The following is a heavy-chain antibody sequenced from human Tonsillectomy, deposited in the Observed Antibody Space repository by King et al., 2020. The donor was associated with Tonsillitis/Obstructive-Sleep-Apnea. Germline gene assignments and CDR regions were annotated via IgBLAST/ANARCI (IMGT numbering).Heavy chain of an antibody. D-gene: IGHD3-22*01. J-gene: IGHJ6*03. V-gene: IGHV3-33*01. CDR2: IWYDGSNK. CDR1: GFTFSSYG. CDR3: ARGDSSGYYDYYYMDV. Sequence: VQLVESGGGVVQPGRSLRLSCAASGFTFSSYGMHWVRQATGKGLEWVAVIWYDGSNKYYADSVKGRFTISRDNSKNTLYLQMNSLRAEDTAVYYCARGDSSGYYDYYYMDVWGKGTTVTVSS.